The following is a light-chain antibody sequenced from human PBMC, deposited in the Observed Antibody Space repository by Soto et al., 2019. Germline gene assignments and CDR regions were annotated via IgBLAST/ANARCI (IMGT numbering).Light chain of an antibody. J-gene: IGKJ1*01. V-gene: IGKV3-15*01. CDR1: QSVSSS. CDR3: QQYNNWWT. Sequence: EIVMTQSPDTLSVSPGERATLSCRASQSVSSSLAWYQQKPGQAPRLLIFGASTRAPGIPARFSGSGSGTEFTLTISSLQSEDSAVYYCQQYNNWWTFGQGTKVEIK. CDR2: GAS.